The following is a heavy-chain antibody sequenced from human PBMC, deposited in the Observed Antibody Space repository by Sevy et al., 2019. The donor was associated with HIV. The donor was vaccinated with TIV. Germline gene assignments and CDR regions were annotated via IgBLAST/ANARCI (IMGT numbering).Heavy chain of an antibody. Sequence: GGSLRLSCAASGFPFSDAWMNWVRQAPGKGLEWVGLITNENEGGTTDYAAPVKGRFTISRDDSKNTLFLQMSSLKTEDTAVYYCTRDGGYGTTWEPGFDLWGQGTMVTVSS. V-gene: IGHV3-15*01. CDR3: TRDGGYGTTWEPGFDL. D-gene: IGHD1-26*01. J-gene: IGHJ3*01. CDR2: ITNENEGGTT. CDR1: GFPFSDAW.